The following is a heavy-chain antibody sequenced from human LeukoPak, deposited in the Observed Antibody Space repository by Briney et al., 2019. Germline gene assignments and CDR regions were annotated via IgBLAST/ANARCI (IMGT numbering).Heavy chain of an antibody. Sequence: SETLSLTCAVSGGSFSGYYWSWIRQPPGKGLEWIGEINHSGSTNYNPSLKRRVTISVDTSKNQFSLKLSSVTAADTAVYYCARRRRGYSYGYLDYWGQGTLVTVSS. J-gene: IGHJ4*02. CDR3: ARRRRGYSYGYLDY. CDR1: GGSFSGYY. D-gene: IGHD5-18*01. CDR2: INHSGST. V-gene: IGHV4-34*01.